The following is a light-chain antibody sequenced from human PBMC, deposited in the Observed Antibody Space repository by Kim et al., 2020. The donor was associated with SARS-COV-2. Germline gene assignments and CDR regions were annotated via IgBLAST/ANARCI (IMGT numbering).Light chain of an antibody. J-gene: IGKJ4*01. V-gene: IGKV1-16*01. Sequence: ASVGYIITIDCRASQGIDSALAWFQQKPGKAPKSLIYTVSIVQSGVPSRFSASGSGTDFTLTINSLQPEDFATYYCLQYDGEPHTFGGGTKVDIK. CDR2: TVS. CDR3: LQYDGEPHT. CDR1: QGIDSA.